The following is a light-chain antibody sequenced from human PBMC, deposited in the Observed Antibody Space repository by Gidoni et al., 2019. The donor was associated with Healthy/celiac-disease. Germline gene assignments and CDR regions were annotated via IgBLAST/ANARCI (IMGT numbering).Light chain of an antibody. CDR2: AAS. V-gene: IGKV1-39*01. Sequence: DIQMTQSPSSLSASVGDRVTITCRASQRISSYLTLYQHKPGKAPKLLSYAASSLQSGVPSRFSGSGSGTDFTLTISSLQPEDFATYYCQQSYSTPYTFGQGTKLEIK. CDR3: QQSYSTPYT. CDR1: QRISSY. J-gene: IGKJ2*01.